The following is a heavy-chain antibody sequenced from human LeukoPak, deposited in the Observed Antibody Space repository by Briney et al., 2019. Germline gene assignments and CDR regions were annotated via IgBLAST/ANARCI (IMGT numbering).Heavy chain of an antibody. CDR1: GYTFTGNY. CDR3: ARDGYSYGRYYYYYMDV. J-gene: IGHJ6*03. V-gene: IGHV1-2*02. Sequence: ASVKVSCKASGYTFTGNYMHWVRQAPGQGLEWMGWINPNSGGTNYAQKFQGRVTMTRDTSISTAYMELSRLRSDDTAVYYCARDGYSYGRYYYYYMDVWGKGTTVTISS. D-gene: IGHD5-18*01. CDR2: INPNSGGT.